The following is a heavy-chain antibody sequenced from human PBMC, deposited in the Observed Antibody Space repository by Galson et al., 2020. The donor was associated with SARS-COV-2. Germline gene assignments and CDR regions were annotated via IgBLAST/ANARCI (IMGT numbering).Heavy chain of an antibody. Sequence: GGSLRLSCAASGFTFSSYAMHWVRQAPGKGLEWVAVISYDGSNKYYADSVKGRFTISRDNSKNTLYLQMNSLRAEDTAVYYCARENPGIAVAGYYYYYGMDVWGQGTTVTVSS. J-gene: IGHJ6*02. CDR3: ARENPGIAVAGYYYYYGMDV. CDR2: ISYDGSNK. D-gene: IGHD6-19*01. CDR1: GFTFSSYA. V-gene: IGHV3-30-3*01.